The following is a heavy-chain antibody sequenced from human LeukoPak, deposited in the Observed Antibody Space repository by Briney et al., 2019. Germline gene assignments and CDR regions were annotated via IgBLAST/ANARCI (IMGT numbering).Heavy chain of an antibody. J-gene: IGHJ4*02. D-gene: IGHD1-26*01. CDR3: ARNAGGSYNY. CDR2: ISSSGSTI. V-gene: IGHV3-48*03. Sequence: PGGSLRLCCAASGFTFSDYEMNWVRQAPGKGLEWVSYISSSGSTIYYADSVKGRFTISRDNAKNSQYLQMNSLRAEDTAVYYCARNAGGSYNYWGQGTLVTVSS. CDR1: GFTFSDYE.